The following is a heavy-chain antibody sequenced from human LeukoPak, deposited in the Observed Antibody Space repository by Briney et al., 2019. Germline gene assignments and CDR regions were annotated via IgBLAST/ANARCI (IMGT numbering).Heavy chain of an antibody. V-gene: IGHV3-73*01. J-gene: IGHJ6*02. CDR1: GFTFSASA. D-gene: IGHD1-14*01. CDR2: RSKANSYAT. Sequence: GGCLKLSCAASGFTFSASALHWVRQASGKGLEWVGRRSKANSYATAYAASVEGRFTISRDDSKNTAYLEMNSLKTEDTAVYYCTRFNQEPYGMDVWGQGNPGHRLL. CDR3: TRFNQEPYGMDV.